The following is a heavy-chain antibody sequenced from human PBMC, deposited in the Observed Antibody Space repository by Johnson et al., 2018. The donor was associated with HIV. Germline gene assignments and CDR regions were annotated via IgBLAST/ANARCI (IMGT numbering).Heavy chain of an antibody. Sequence: MQLVESGGDLVQPGGSLRLSCVASTFTFRNYWMTWVRQAPGKGLEWVANINQDGSRKHYANSVKGRFTISRDNSKNTLYLKMGSLRTEDMAVYYCARETYYDSSGLQIDTLDIWGQGTLVTVSS. V-gene: IGHV3-7*01. CDR3: ARETYYDSSGLQIDTLDI. CDR1: TFTFRNYW. CDR2: INQDGSRK. J-gene: IGHJ3*02. D-gene: IGHD3-22*01.